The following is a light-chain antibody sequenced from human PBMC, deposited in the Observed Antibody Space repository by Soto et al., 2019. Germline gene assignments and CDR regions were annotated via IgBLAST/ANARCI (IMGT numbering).Light chain of an antibody. J-gene: IGKJ1*01. Sequence: DIQMTQSPSTLSASVGDRVTITCRASQRISTWLAWYQQKPGKAPKLLVYKASTLERGVPSRFSGSGSGTEFPLTISSLQPDDFATYYCQQYNRYSTFGQGTKVEIK. CDR1: QRISTW. CDR3: QQYNRYST. CDR2: KAS. V-gene: IGKV1-5*03.